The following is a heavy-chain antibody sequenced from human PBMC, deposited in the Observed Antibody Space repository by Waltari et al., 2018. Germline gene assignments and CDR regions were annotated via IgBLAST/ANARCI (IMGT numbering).Heavy chain of an antibody. V-gene: IGHV3-66*02. CDR3: ARARDEDTAMVYFDH. J-gene: IGHJ4*02. CDR2: IYSAGSS. CDR1: Y. D-gene: IGHD5-18*01. Sequence: YMSWVRQAPGKGLEWVSLIYSAGSSYYADSVRGRFSISRDNSKNTLHLQMNSLRAEDTAMYYCARARDEDTAMVYFDHWGQGTLISVSS.